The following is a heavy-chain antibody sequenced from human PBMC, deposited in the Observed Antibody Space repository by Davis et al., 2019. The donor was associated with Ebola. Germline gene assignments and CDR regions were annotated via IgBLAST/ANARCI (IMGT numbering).Heavy chain of an antibody. J-gene: IGHJ6*02. CDR1: GGSFSGYY. V-gene: IGHV4-34*01. D-gene: IGHD3-10*01. CDR3: ARDRITMVRGVAYYYYGMGV. CDR2: INHSGST. Sequence: MPSETLSLTCAVYGGSFSGYYWSWIRQPPGKGLEWIGEINHSGSTNYNPSLKSRVTISVDTSKNQFSLKLSSVTAADTAVYYCARDRITMVRGVAYYYYGMGVWGQGTTVTVSS.